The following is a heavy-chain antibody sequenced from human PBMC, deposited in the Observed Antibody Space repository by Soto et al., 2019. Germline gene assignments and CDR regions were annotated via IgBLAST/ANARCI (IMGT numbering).Heavy chain of an antibody. Sequence: GGALRLSCAASGFTFSSYGMHWVRQAPGKGLEWVAVIWYDGSNKYYADSVKGRFTISRDNSKNTLYLQMNSLRAEDTAVYYCASGITDYDFWSASPPSYYYGMDVWGQGTTVTV. CDR2: IWYDGSNK. J-gene: IGHJ6*02. CDR1: GFTFSSYG. D-gene: IGHD3-3*01. CDR3: ASGITDYDFWSASPPSYYYGMDV. V-gene: IGHV3-33*01.